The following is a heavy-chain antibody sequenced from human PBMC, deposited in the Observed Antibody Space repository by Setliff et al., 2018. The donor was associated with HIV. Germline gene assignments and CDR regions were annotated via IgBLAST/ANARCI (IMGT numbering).Heavy chain of an antibody. J-gene: IGHJ6*03. CDR2: IRSKDNSYAT. CDR1: GFTFSGSA. D-gene: IGHD3-10*01. V-gene: IGHV3-73*01. CDR3: TRRLIDTYYYESGTYPSMDV. Sequence: PGGSLRLSCAASGFTFSGSAIHWVRQAPGKGLEWVGRIRSKDNSYATTYPASLKGRFTISRDDSKNTAYLQTYSLKTEDTAVYYCTRRLIDTYYYESGTYPSMDVWGKGTTVTVSS.